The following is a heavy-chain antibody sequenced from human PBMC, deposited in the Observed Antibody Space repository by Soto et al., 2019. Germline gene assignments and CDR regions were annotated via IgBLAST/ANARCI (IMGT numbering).Heavy chain of an antibody. V-gene: IGHV3-30-3*01. CDR3: ARDLRLDSVVVVAATLRPCYYYGMDV. Sequence: QVQLVESGGGVVQPGRSLRLSCAASGFTFSSYAMHWVRQAPGKGLEWVAVISYDGSNKYYADSVKGRFTNSRDKSKNTRNLQMSSLNDEDTAVYYCARDLRLDSVVVVAATLRPCYYYGMDVWGQGTTVTVSS. J-gene: IGHJ6*02. CDR1: GFTFSSYA. CDR2: ISYDGSNK. D-gene: IGHD2-15*01.